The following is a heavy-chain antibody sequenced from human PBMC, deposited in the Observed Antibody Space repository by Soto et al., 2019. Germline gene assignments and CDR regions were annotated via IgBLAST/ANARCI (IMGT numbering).Heavy chain of an antibody. CDR3: ARVRDYYYGSGSNPEDGMDV. CDR1: GYTFTGYY. Sequence: ASVKVSCKASGYTFTGYYMHWVRQAPGQGLEWMGWINPNSGGTNYAQKFQGWVTMTRDTSISTAYMKLSSVTAADTAVYYCARVRDYYYGSGSNPEDGMDVWGQGTTVTVSS. V-gene: IGHV1-2*04. CDR2: INPNSGGT. D-gene: IGHD3-10*01. J-gene: IGHJ6*02.